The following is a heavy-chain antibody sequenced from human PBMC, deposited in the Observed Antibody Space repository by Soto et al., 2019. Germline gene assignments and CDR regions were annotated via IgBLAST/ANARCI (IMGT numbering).Heavy chain of an antibody. Sequence: GWSLRLSCAASGFTFSSYAMSWVRQAPGKGLEWVSAISGSGGSTYYADSVKGRFTISRDNSKNTLYLQMNSLRAEDTAVYYCAKGGGVRGVWSYWGQGTLVTVSS. CDR1: GFTFSSYA. CDR2: ISGSGGST. CDR3: AKGGGVRGVWSY. V-gene: IGHV3-23*01. D-gene: IGHD3-10*01. J-gene: IGHJ4*02.